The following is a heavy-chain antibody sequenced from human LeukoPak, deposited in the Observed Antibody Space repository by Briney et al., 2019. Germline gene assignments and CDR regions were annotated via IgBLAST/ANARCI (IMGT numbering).Heavy chain of an antibody. Sequence: GASLRLSCAASGFTFSNYAMSWVRQAPGKGLEWVSAITGSGGNTYYADSVKGRFTISRDNSKNTVFLKMNSLRAEDTAVYYCAKWGDYDVLTGYYVFDYWGQGTLVTVSS. V-gene: IGHV3-23*01. J-gene: IGHJ4*02. CDR1: GFTFSNYA. CDR3: AKWGDYDVLTGYYVFDY. D-gene: IGHD3-9*01. CDR2: ITGSGGNT.